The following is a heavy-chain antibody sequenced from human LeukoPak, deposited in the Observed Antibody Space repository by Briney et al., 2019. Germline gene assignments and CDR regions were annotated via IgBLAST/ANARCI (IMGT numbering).Heavy chain of an antibody. CDR1: GGSISSSSYY. CDR2: IYYSGST. V-gene: IGHV4-39*01. J-gene: IGHJ4*02. Sequence: SETLSLTCTVSGGSISSSSYYWGWIRQPPGKGLEWIGSIYYSGSTYYNPSLKSRVTISVDTSKNQFSLKLSSVTAADTAVYYCASYFTISGYWESVPEGADYWGQGTLVTVSS. D-gene: IGHD3-3*01. CDR3: ASYFTISGYWESVPEGADY.